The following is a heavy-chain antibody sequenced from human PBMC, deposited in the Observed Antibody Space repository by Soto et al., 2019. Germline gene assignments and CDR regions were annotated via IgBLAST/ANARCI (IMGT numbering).Heavy chain of an antibody. D-gene: IGHD5-18*01. CDR1: GFTCRSYS. V-gene: IGHV3-48*02. Sequence: GGAPRLSCSAPGFTCRSYSIKWVRPAPGKGLDWVSYISSSSSTIYYADSVKGRFTISRDNAKNSLYLQMNSLRDEDTAVYYCARGVDTAMVTVYYYYGMDVWGQGTTVTVSS. CDR3: ARGVDTAMVTVYYYYGMDV. J-gene: IGHJ6*02. CDR2: ISSSSSTI.